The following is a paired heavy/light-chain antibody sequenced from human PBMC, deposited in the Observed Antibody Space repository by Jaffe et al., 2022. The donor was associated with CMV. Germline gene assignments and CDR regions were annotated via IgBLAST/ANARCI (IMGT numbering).Light chain of an antibody. CDR3: QQYYSTPPT. CDR2: WAS. J-gene: IGKJ1*01. V-gene: IGKV4-1*01. CDR1: QTVFYSSYNKNY. Sequence: DIVMTQSPDSLAVSLGERATINCKSSQTVFYSSYNKNYLTWYQQKPGQPPRLLIYWASTRESGVPDRFSGSGSGTDFTLTISSLQAEDVAVYYCQQYYSTPPTFGQGTKVEIK.
Heavy chain of an antibody. CDR3: AREENYYDSSGYYVFDM. CDR1: GFTFSTYW. J-gene: IGHJ3*02. V-gene: IGHV3-7*01. Sequence: EVQLVESGGGLVQPGGSLRLSCAASGFTFSTYWLSWVRQAPGKGLEWVANIKQDGSARYYVDSVKGRFTISRDNAKNSLYLQMNSLRAEDTAVYYCAREENYYDSSGYYVFDMWGQGTMVTVSS. D-gene: IGHD3-22*01. CDR2: IKQDGSAR.